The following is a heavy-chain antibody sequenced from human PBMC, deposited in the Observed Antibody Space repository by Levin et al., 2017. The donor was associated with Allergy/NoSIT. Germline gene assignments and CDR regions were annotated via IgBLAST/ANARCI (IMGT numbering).Heavy chain of an antibody. J-gene: IGHJ6*02. Sequence: SETLSLTCTVSGDSISSYYWSWIRQPPGKGLEWIGYVYNSGSTNYNPSLKSRVTISVDTSKNQFSLKLSSVTAADTAVYYCARRFCSGGTCYSGSHGMDVWGQGTTVTVS. CDR3: ARRFCSGGTCYSGSHGMDV. V-gene: IGHV4-59*08. D-gene: IGHD2-15*01. CDR2: VYNSGST. CDR1: GDSISSYY.